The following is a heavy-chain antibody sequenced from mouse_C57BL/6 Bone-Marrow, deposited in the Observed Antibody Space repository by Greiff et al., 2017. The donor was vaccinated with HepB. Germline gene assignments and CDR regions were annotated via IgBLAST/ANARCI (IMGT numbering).Heavy chain of an antibody. CDR2: ISDGGSYT. CDR3: ARSCNWDVYFDY. D-gene: IGHD4-1*01. J-gene: IGHJ2*01. V-gene: IGHV5-4*03. CDR1: GFTFSSYA. Sequence: EVKLMESGGGLVKPGGSLKLSCAASGFTFSSYAMSWVRQTPEKRLEWVATISDGGSYTYYPDNVKGRFTISRDNAKNNLYLQMSHLKSEDTAMYYCARSCNWDVYFDYWGQGTTLTVSS.